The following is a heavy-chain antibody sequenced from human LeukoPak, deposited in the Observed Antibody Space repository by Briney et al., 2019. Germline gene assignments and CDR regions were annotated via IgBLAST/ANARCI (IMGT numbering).Heavy chain of an antibody. CDR2: INPSGGST. V-gene: IGHV1-46*01. D-gene: IGHD3-22*01. CDR1: GYTFTSYY. Sequence: GASVKVSCKASGYTFTSYYMHWVRQAPGQGLEWMGIINPSGGSTSYAQKFQGRVTMTRDMSTSTVYTELSSLRSEDTAVYYCARANKPDDYYDSSATPMGAFDYWGQGTLVTVSS. CDR3: ARANKPDDYYDSSATPMGAFDY. J-gene: IGHJ4*02.